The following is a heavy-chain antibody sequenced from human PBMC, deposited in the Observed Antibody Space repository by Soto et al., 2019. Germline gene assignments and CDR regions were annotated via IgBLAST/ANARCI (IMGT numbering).Heavy chain of an antibody. CDR1: GYTFTCYY. Sequence: ASVKVSCKASGYTFTCYYMHWVRQAPGQGLEWMGWINPNSGGTNYAQKFQGWVTMTRDTSISTAYMELSRLRSDDTAVYYCARGPSTVIVFDYWGQGTLVTVSS. CDR2: INPNSGGT. V-gene: IGHV1-2*04. J-gene: IGHJ4*02. CDR3: ARGPSTVIVFDY. D-gene: IGHD4-17*01.